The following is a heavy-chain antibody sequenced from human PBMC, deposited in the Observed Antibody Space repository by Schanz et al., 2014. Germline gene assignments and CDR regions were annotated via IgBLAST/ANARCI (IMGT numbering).Heavy chain of an antibody. J-gene: IGHJ4*02. CDR3: AKVAPAATYLDS. V-gene: IGHV3-11*01. D-gene: IGHD2-2*01. CDR2: ISDSGDST. CDR1: GFTFSDYY. Sequence: QVQLVASGGGVVQPGGSLRLSCAASGFTFSDYYMTWIRQAPGKGLEWVSDISDSGDSTHYADSVKGRFTISRDNAKNSLFLQMNSLSAEDTAVYYCAKVAPAATYLDSWGQGTLVTVSS.